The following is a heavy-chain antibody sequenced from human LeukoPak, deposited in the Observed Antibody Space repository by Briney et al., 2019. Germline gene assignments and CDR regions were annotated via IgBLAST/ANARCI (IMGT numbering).Heavy chain of an antibody. Sequence: GGSLRLSCAASGFTFSSYYMNWVRQAPGRGLEYVSSISSTSSYIYYADSVKGRFTISRDNADNSLYLEMNSLRAEDTAVYYCARGYSSGWSAFDYWGQGTLVTVSS. CDR1: GFTFSSYY. CDR3: ARGYSSGWSAFDY. CDR2: ISSTSSYI. V-gene: IGHV3-21*01. J-gene: IGHJ4*02. D-gene: IGHD6-19*01.